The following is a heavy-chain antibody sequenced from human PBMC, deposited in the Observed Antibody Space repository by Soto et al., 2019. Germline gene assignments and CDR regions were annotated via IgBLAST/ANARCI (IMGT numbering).Heavy chain of an antibody. J-gene: IGHJ6*03. Sequence: PSETLSLTCTVFGGSISPYYWSWIRQSPGRGLEWIGYVYYSGNTNYNPSLESRVTISVDTSRNQFSLKLTSVTAADTAVYYCARKGAAASYAHYYMDVWGTGTTVTVSS. D-gene: IGHD6-13*01. CDR3: ARKGAAASYAHYYMDV. CDR1: GGSISPYY. V-gene: IGHV4-59*01. CDR2: VYYSGNT.